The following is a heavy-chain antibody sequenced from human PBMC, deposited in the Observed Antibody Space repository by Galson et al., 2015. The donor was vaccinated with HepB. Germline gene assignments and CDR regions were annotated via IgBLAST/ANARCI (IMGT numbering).Heavy chain of an antibody. CDR3: ARGRSHAY. J-gene: IGHJ4*02. CDR2: IREDGGEK. V-gene: IGHV3-7*03. Sequence: SLRLSCAGSGFTFSSYRMGWVRQAPGKGLEWVANIREDGGEKYYIDSVKGRFTISRDNARNSVYLQMNSLRAEDTAVYYCARGRSHAYWGQETLVTVSS. D-gene: IGHD6-13*01. CDR1: GFTFSSYR.